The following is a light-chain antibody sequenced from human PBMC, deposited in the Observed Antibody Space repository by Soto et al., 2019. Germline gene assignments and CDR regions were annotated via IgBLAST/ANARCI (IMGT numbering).Light chain of an antibody. CDR1: QGLGVW. J-gene: IGKJ1*01. CDR3: QQSYNTLKT. CDR2: GAS. Sequence: DIQMTQSPSSVSASVGDRVTITCRASQGLGVWLGWYQQKPGKAPQLLIFGASGLQTGVPARFSGSGSGTDFTLTISSLQPEDFATYYCQQSYNTLKTFGQGTKVEIK. V-gene: IGKV1-12*01.